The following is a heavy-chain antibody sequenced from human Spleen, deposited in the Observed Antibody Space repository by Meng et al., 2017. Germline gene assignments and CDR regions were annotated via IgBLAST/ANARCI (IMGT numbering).Heavy chain of an antibody. Sequence: GESLKISCAASGFTFSSSVMTWVRQAPGKGLEWVSTMSASGDTNYADSVKGRFTISRDNSKNTLYLQMNNLRAEDTAVYYCARGYQILTYAHFDYWGQGALVTGYS. CDR2: MSASGDT. CDR1: GFTFSSSV. D-gene: IGHD2/OR15-2a*01. CDR3: ARGYQILTYAHFDY. J-gene: IGHJ4*02. V-gene: IGHV3-23*01.